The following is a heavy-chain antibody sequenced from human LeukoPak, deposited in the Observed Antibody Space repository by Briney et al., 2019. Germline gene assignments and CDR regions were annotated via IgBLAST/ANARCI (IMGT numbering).Heavy chain of an antibody. J-gene: IGHJ4*02. D-gene: IGHD4-17*01. CDR3: AGHRDYGDLSAVRD. CDR2: ISPSGGST. Sequence: ASVKVSCKAFGYTFTSNYMHWVRQAPGQGPEWMGVISPSGGSTTYAQKFQGRVTLTRDMSTSTDYLELSSLRSEDTAVYYCAGHRDYGDLSAVRDWGQGTLVTVSS. V-gene: IGHV1-46*01. CDR1: GYTFTSNY.